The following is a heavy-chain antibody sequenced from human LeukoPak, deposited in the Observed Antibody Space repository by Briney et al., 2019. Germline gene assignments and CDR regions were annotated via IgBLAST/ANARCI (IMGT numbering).Heavy chain of an antibody. Sequence: ASVKVSCRASGYTFSAYCMHWVRQAPGQGLEWMGWINPKSGGTDYAQEFQDKVTMTRDTSISSMYMELSRLKSDDTAVYYCVRDLGISGWYAPPLGCFDSWGQGTLVTVSS. V-gene: IGHV1-2*02. J-gene: IGHJ4*02. CDR3: VRDLGISGWYAPPLGCFDS. CDR2: INPKSGGT. D-gene: IGHD6-19*01. CDR1: GYTFSAYC.